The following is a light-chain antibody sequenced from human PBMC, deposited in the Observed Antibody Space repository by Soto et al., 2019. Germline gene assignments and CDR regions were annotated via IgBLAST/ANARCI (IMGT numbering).Light chain of an antibody. CDR1: QSVTSSY. J-gene: IGKJ4*01. V-gene: IGKV3-20*01. Sequence: EIVLTQSPDTLSLSPGERATLSCRASQSVTSSYLAWYQPRPGQAPRLLIYDASRRATGIPARFSGSGYGPDFTLTIRRLEPEDFAVYYCQEYGSSPRLTFGGGTKVEIK. CDR3: QEYGSSPRLT. CDR2: DAS.